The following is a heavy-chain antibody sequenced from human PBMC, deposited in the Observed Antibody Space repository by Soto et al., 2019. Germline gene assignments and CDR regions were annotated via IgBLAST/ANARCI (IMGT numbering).Heavy chain of an antibody. CDR3: ARAPRLTQLSA. V-gene: IGHV1-3*01. Sequence: VASVKVSCKASGYTFSTSGMHWVRQAPGQGLEWVGWINGVNGNTKYSQKFQDRVTITRDSSASTAYMELSGLTSEDTGVFYCARAPRLTQLSAWGQGTQVTAPQ. J-gene: IGHJ5*02. CDR1: GYTFSTSG. D-gene: IGHD1-1*01. CDR2: INGVNGNT.